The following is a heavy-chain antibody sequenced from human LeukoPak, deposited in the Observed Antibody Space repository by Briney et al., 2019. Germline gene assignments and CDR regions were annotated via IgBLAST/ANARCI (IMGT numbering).Heavy chain of an antibody. D-gene: IGHD6-19*01. CDR3: ARVPGYSSGWRYYYYYGMDV. CDR2: ISSSSSTI. J-gene: IGHJ6*02. Sequence: GGSLRLSCAASGFTFSSHSMNWVRQAPGKGLEWVSYISSSSSTIYYADSVKGRFTISRDNAKNSLYLQMNSLRAEDTAVYYCARVPGYSSGWRYYYYYGMDVWGQGTTVTVSS. CDR1: GFTFSSHS. V-gene: IGHV3-48*01.